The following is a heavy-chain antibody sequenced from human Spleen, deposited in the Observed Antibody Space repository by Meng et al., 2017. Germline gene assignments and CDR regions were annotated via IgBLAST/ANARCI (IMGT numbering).Heavy chain of an antibody. CDR3: ARAYDRSGYTAFDI. J-gene: IGHJ3*02. V-gene: IGHV2-70*16. CDR1: GDSLSSYF. CDR2: IDWDDDE. D-gene: IGHD3-22*01. Sequence: TLSLTCSVSGDSLSSYFWTWIRQPPGKALEWLARIDWDDDEFYNTSLKTRLTISKDTSKNQVVLTMTKMDPVDTGTYYCARAYDRSGYTAFDIWGQGTLVTVSS.